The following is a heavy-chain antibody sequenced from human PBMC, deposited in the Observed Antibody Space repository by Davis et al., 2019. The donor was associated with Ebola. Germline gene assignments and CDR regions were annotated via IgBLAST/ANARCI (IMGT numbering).Heavy chain of an antibody. J-gene: IGHJ4*02. V-gene: IGHV3-30-3*01. Sequence: GESLKISCAASGFTFSSYAMHWVRQAPGKGLEWVAVISYDGSNKYYADSVKGRFTISRDNAKNSLYLQMNSLRAEDTAVYYCAREGRYCSGGSCYLPMIWGQGTLVTVSS. CDR3: AREGRYCSGGSCYLPMI. CDR1: GFTFSSYA. CDR2: ISYDGSNK. D-gene: IGHD2-15*01.